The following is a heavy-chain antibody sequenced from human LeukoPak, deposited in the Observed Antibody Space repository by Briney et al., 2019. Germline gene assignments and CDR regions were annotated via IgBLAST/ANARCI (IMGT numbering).Heavy chain of an antibody. D-gene: IGHD3-3*01. CDR2: ISSSSSYI. V-gene: IGHV3-21*01. CDR3: ARDPDYDFWSGYYRAYYYYYYMDV. CDR1: GFTFSSYS. Sequence: GGSLRLSCAASGFTFSSYSMNWVRQAPGKGLEWVSSISSSSSYIYYADSVKGRFTISRDNAKNSLYLQMNSLRAEDTAVYYCARDPDYDFWSGYYRAYYYYYYMDVWGKGTTVTVSS. J-gene: IGHJ6*03.